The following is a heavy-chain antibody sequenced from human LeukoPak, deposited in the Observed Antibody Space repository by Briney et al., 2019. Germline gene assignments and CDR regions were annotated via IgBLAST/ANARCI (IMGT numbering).Heavy chain of an antibody. J-gene: IGHJ4*02. V-gene: IGHV3-15*01. CDR1: GSVFSNAW. Sequence: GGSLRLSCTASGSVFSNAWMQWVRQAPGKGTEWVGLIKRKADGGAADYAAPVKDRFTISRDDSANTLYLHMNNLQTDDTAVYYCSTDIAYGDYGLDYWGQGTLVTVSS. CDR3: STDIAYGDYGLDY. D-gene: IGHD4-17*01. CDR2: IKRKADGGAA.